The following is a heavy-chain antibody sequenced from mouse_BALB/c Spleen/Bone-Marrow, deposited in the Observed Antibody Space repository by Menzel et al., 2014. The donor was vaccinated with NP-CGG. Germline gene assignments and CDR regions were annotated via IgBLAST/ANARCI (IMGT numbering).Heavy chain of an antibody. J-gene: IGHJ4*01. CDR2: IDPANGNT. CDR1: GLNIKDTY. D-gene: IGHD3-2*02. CDR3: AREATYAMDY. Sequence: VQLQQSGAELVKPGASVKLSCTASGLNIKDTYMHWAKQRPEQGLEWIGRIDPANGNTKSDPKFRGKATITADTSSNTAYLQLSSLTSEDTAVYYCAREATYAMDYWGQGTSVTVSS. V-gene: IGHV14-3*02.